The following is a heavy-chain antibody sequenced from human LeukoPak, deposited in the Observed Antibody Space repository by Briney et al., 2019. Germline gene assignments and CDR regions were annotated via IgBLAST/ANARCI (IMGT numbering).Heavy chain of an antibody. CDR2: INPNSGGT. CDR3: ARDPHYYDNGY. Sequence: ASVKVSCKASGYTFTSYGISWVRQAPGQGLEWMGRINPNSGGTNYAQKFQGRVTMTRDTSISTAYMELSRLRSDDTAVYYCARDPHYYDNGYWGQGTLVTVSS. D-gene: IGHD3-22*01. V-gene: IGHV1-2*06. CDR1: GYTFTSYG. J-gene: IGHJ4*02.